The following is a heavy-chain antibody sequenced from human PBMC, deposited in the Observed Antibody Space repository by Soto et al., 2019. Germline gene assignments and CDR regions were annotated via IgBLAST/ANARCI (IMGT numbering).Heavy chain of an antibody. CDR2: IIPVFGTA. V-gene: IGHV1-69*13. CDR1: GGTFSSYA. D-gene: IGHD3-3*01. CDR3: ASRLITIFGVVTRYYYGMDV. Sequence: SVKVSRKASGGTFSSYAISWVRQAPGQGLEWMGGIIPVFGTANYAQKFQGRVTITADESTSTAYMELSSLRSEDTAVYYCASRLITIFGVVTRYYYGMDVWGQGTTVTVSS. J-gene: IGHJ6*02.